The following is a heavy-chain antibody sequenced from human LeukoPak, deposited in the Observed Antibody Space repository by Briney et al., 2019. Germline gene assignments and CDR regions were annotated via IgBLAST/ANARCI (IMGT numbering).Heavy chain of an antibody. Sequence: QSGGSLRLSCAASGFTFSSYSMNWVRQAPGKGLEWVSYISSSSSTIYYADSVKGRFTISRDNAKNSLYLQTNSLRDEDTAVYYCASYYDYVWGSYRYFDYWGQGTLVTVSS. D-gene: IGHD3-16*02. J-gene: IGHJ4*02. CDR1: GFTFSSYS. CDR3: ASYYDYVWGSYRYFDY. V-gene: IGHV3-48*02. CDR2: ISSSSSTI.